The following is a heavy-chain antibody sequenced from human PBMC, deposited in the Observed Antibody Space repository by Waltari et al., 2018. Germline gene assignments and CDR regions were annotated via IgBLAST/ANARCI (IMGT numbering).Heavy chain of an antibody. CDR1: GSTFTGYY. CDR2: INPNSGGT. V-gene: IGHV1-2*06. J-gene: IGHJ6*02. Sequence: QVQLVQSGAEVKKPGASVKVSCKASGSTFTGYYMHWVRQAPGQGLEWMGRINPNSGGTNEAQKFQGRVTMTRDTSISTAYMELSRLRSDDTAVYYCARDDYIWGSYRLYGMDVWGQGTTVTVSS. CDR3: ARDDYIWGSYRLYGMDV. D-gene: IGHD3-16*02.